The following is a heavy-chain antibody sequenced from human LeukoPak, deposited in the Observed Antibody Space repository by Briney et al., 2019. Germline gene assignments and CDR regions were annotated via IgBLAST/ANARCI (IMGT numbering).Heavy chain of an antibody. CDR1: GFTFSSYG. V-gene: IGHV3-30*02. D-gene: IGHD2-2*01. Sequence: GGSVRLFCAASGFTFSSYGMHWVRHAPGKGLEGVAFIRYDGSNKYYADSVKGRFTISRDNSKNTLYLQMNSLRAEDTAVYYCAKGYCSSTSCYYYYYMDVWGKGTTVTVSS. J-gene: IGHJ6*03. CDR3: AKGYCSSTSCYYYYYMDV. CDR2: IRYDGSNK.